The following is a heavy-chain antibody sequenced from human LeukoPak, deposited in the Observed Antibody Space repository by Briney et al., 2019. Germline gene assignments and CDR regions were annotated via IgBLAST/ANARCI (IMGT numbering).Heavy chain of an antibody. J-gene: IGHJ4*02. Sequence: SETLSLTCTVSGGSISSCYWTWIRQPPGKGLEWIGYIYYSGSPNYNPSLKSRVTTSVDASKNQFSLRLSSVTAADTAVYYCARGYDSSGYYFDYWGQGALVTVSS. CDR1: GGSISSCY. CDR2: IYYSGSP. CDR3: ARGYDSSGYYFDY. D-gene: IGHD3-22*01. V-gene: IGHV4-59*01.